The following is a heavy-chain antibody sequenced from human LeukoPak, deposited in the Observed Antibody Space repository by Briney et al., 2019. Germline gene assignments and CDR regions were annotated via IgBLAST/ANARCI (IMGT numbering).Heavy chain of an antibody. V-gene: IGHV5-51*01. CDR1: GYSFTSYW. J-gene: IGHJ3*02. Sequence: RGESLKISCKGSGYSFTSYWIGWVRQMPGKGLEWMGIIYPGDSDTRYSPSFQGQVTISADKSISTAYLQWSSLKASDTAMYYCARLSITGDAEGGAFDIWGQGTMVTVSS. CDR2: IYPGDSDT. D-gene: IGHD3-3*02. CDR3: ARLSITGDAEGGAFDI.